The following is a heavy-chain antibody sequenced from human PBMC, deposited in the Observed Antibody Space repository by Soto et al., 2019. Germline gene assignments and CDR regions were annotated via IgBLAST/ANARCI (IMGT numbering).Heavy chain of an antibody. Sequence: PGGSLRLSCTASGFTFDDYAMSWFRQAPGKGLEWVGFIRSKAYGGTTEYAASVKGRFTISRDDSKSIAYLQMNSLKTEDTAVYYGTTGTNYYYYMDVWGKGTTVTVSS. CDR2: IRSKAYGGTT. V-gene: IGHV3-49*03. D-gene: IGHD1-7*01. CDR1: GFTFDDYA. CDR3: TTGTNYYYYMDV. J-gene: IGHJ6*03.